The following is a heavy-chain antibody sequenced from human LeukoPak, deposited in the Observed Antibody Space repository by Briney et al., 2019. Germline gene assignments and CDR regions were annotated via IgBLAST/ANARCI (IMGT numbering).Heavy chain of an antibody. V-gene: IGHV1-2*02. CDR3: ARGHHCTGGSCYSNWFDP. J-gene: IGHJ5*02. D-gene: IGHD2-15*01. CDR2: MNPNNGGA. Sequence: GASVKVSCKASGYTFTDYYMHWVRQAPGQGLEWMGWMNPNNGGANHAQKFQGRVTMTRDTSISTAYMELSRLRSDDTAVYYCARGHHCTGGSCYSNWFDPWAREPLSPSPQ. CDR1: GYTFTDYY.